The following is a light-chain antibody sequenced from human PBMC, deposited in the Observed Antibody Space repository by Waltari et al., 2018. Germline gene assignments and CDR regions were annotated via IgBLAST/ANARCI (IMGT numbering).Light chain of an antibody. Sequence: SYELTQPPSVSVSPGQTARIACSGDALPKQFAYWYQKRPGQAPILLISKDTERPSGIPERFSGSSSGATVTLTISGVQAEDEADYYCQSTDSSGTYVVFGGGTKVTVL. CDR3: QSTDSSGTYVV. V-gene: IGLV3-25*03. CDR1: ALPKQF. CDR2: KDT. J-gene: IGLJ2*01.